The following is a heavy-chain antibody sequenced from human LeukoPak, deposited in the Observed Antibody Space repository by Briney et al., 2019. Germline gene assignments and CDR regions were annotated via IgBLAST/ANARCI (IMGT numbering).Heavy chain of an antibody. CDR1: GFTFNDYY. D-gene: IGHD5-24*01. CDR2: MSSSGSTI. CDR3: ARDPSRWLQPSYYFDY. J-gene: IGHJ4*02. V-gene: IGHV3-11*04. Sequence: GGSLRLSCAASGFTFNDYYMTWIRQAPGKGLEWVSYMSSSGSTIYYADSVKGRFTISRDNAKNSLYLRMNSLRAEDAAVYYCARDPSRWLQPSYYFDYWGQGTLVTVSS.